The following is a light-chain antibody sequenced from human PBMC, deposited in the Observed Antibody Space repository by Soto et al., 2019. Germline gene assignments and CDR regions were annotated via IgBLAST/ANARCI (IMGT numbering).Light chain of an antibody. CDR2: GAS. CDR1: QSVSSD. Sequence: EIVMTQSPATLSMSPGERATLSCRDSQSVSSDLAWYHQTRGQAPRLXIYGASTRETGIPARFSGSGAGTEFTLTINSLKSEDFAVYYCQQYNNWTRTFGQGTKVDIK. V-gene: IGKV3-15*01. CDR3: QQYNNWTRT. J-gene: IGKJ1*01.